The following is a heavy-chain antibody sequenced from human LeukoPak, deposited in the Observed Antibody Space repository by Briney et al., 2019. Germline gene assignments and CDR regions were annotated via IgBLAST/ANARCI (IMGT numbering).Heavy chain of an antibody. Sequence: PGGSLRLSCAASGFTFSSYWMSWVRQAPGKGLEWEANIEKDGSDKYYVDSVKGRFTISRDNAKDSVYLQMDSLRAEDSAVYYCARSLWPEDYWGQGTLVTVSS. D-gene: IGHD2-21*01. V-gene: IGHV3-7*01. CDR3: ARSLWPEDY. J-gene: IGHJ4*02. CDR1: GFTFSSYW. CDR2: IEKDGSDK.